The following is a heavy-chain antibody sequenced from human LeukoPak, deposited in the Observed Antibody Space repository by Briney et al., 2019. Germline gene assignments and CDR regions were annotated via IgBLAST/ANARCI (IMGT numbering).Heavy chain of an antibody. V-gene: IGHV1-18*01. CDR3: AREMATIVNQFDY. CDR1: GGTFSSYA. D-gene: IGHD5-24*01. Sequence: SVKVSCKASGGTFSSYAISWVRQAPGQGLEWMGWISPYNCNTNYAQKLQGRVTMTTDTSTTTAYMELRSLRSDDTAVYYCAREMATIVNQFDYLGQGTLVTVSS. CDR2: ISPYNCNT. J-gene: IGHJ4*02.